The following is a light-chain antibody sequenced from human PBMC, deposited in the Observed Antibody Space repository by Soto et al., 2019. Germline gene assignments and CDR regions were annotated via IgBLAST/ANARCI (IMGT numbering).Light chain of an antibody. CDR2: EAS. Sequence: GDRVTITCRASQSLSTGLAWYQQKPGKAPKLLIYEASTLDRGVPSRFSGSGSATEFTLSISGLEPDDFAAYYCQEYKDYVYTFGQGTKVESK. CDR1: QSLSTG. V-gene: IGKV1-5*01. J-gene: IGKJ2*01. CDR3: QEYKDYVYT.